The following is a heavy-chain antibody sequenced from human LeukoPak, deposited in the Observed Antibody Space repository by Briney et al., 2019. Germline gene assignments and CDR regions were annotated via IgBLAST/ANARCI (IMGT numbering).Heavy chain of an antibody. Sequence: GGSLRLSRAASGFTFDDYAMHWVRQAPGKGLEWFSLISGDGGSTYYADSVKGRFTISRDNSKNSLYLQMNSLRTEDTALYYCAKDNGSGWYPALDYWGQGTLVTVSS. CDR1: GFTFDDYA. CDR2: ISGDGGST. V-gene: IGHV3-43*02. CDR3: AKDNGSGWYPALDY. D-gene: IGHD6-19*01. J-gene: IGHJ4*02.